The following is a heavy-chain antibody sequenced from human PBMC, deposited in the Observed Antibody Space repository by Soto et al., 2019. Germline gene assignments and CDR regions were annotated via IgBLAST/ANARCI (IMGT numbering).Heavy chain of an antibody. D-gene: IGHD2-21*01. CDR1: GFTFSSYG. V-gene: IGHV3-30*18. CDR3: AKDPRGGLWPHYFYYGMDV. Sequence: QEQLVESGGGVVQPGRSLRLSCAASGFTFSSYGMHWVRQAPGKGLEWVSFISYEGSNMHYADSVKGRFTISRDNSKNTLYLQLNSLRAEDTAMYYCAKDPRGGLWPHYFYYGMDVWGQGTTVTVSS. CDR2: ISYEGSNM. J-gene: IGHJ6*02.